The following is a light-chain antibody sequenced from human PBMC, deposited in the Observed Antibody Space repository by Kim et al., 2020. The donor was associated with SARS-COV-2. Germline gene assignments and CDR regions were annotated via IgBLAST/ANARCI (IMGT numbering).Light chain of an antibody. CDR1: QSVSSY. CDR3: QQRSNWPRT. J-gene: IGKJ2*01. V-gene: IGKV3-11*01. CDR2: DAS. Sequence: EIVLTQSPATLSFSPGERATLSCRASQSVSSYLAWYQQKPGQPPRLLIYDASNRATGITARFSGSGSGTDFTLTISSLEPEDFDIYYCQQRSNWPRTFGQGTKLEI.